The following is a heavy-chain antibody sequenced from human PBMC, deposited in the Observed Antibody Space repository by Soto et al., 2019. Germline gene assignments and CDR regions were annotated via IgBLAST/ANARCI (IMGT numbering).Heavy chain of an antibody. CDR2: IYYSGST. J-gene: IGHJ2*01. CDR3: ARFNWYFDL. V-gene: IGHV4-59*08. Sequence: XXTLSLPFTVSGGTISSYYWGWIRQPPGKGLEWIGYIYYSGSTNYNPSLKSRVTISVDTSKNQFSLKLSSVTAADTAVYYCARFNWYFDLWGRGTLVTVSS. CDR1: GGTISSYY.